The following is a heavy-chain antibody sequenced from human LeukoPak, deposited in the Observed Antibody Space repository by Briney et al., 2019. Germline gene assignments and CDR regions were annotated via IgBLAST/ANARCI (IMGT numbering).Heavy chain of an antibody. D-gene: IGHD5-12*01. Sequence: GGSLRLSCAASGFTFSSYAMHWVRQAPGKGLEWVAVISYDGSNKYYADSVKGRFTISRDDSKNTLYLQMNSLRAEDTAVYYCARDNGSGYEKSDYWGQGTLVTVSS. CDR3: ARDNGSGYEKSDY. V-gene: IGHV3-30-3*01. J-gene: IGHJ4*02. CDR2: ISYDGSNK. CDR1: GFTFSSYA.